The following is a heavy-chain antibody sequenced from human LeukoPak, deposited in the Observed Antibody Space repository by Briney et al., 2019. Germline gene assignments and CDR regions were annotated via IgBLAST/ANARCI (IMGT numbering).Heavy chain of an antibody. D-gene: IGHD1-26*01. Sequence: ASVKVSCKASGYTFTSYDINWVRQATGQGLEWMGWMNPNSGNTGYAQKFQGRVTMTRDTSTSTVYMELSSLRSEDTAVYYCARGHSYSGSYFDYWGQGTLVTVSS. V-gene: IGHV1-8*01. J-gene: IGHJ4*02. CDR1: GYTFTSYD. CDR3: ARGHSYSGSYFDY. CDR2: MNPNSGNT.